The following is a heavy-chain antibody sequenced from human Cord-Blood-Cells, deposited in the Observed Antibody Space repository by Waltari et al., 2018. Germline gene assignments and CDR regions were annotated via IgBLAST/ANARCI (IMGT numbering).Heavy chain of an antibody. Sequence: QVQLVQSGAEVKKPGASVKVSCKASGYTFTGYYMHWVRQAPGQGLEWMGRINPNSGGTNYAQKFQGWVTMTRDTSISTAYMELSRLRSDETAVYYCARWGTKTGENYYYGMDVWGQGTTVTVSS. CDR1: GYTFTGYY. CDR2: INPNSGGT. V-gene: IGHV1-2*04. D-gene: IGHD7-27*01. J-gene: IGHJ6*02. CDR3: ARWGTKTGENYYYGMDV.